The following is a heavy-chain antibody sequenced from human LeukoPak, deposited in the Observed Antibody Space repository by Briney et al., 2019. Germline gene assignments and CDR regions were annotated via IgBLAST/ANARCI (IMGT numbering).Heavy chain of an antibody. J-gene: IGHJ4*02. D-gene: IGHD3-10*01. CDR1: GFTFSSYA. V-gene: IGHV3-23*01. Sequence: PGGSLRLSCAASGFTFSSYAMSWVRQAPGKGLEWVSAISGSGGSTYYADSVKGRFTISRDNSKNTLYLQMNSLRAEDTAVYYCATSMVRRVHFDYWGQGTLVTVCS. CDR3: ATSMVRRVHFDY. CDR2: ISGSGGST.